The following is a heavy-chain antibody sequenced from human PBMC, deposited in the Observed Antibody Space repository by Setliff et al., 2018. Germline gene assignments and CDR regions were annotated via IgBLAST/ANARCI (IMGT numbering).Heavy chain of an antibody. CDR3: ARVGFYDILTGATNYYYGMDV. CDR1: GGTFSSYT. D-gene: IGHD3-9*01. J-gene: IGHJ6*02. Sequence: GASVKVSCKASGGTFSSYTISWVRQAPGQGLEWMGRIIPILGIANYAQKFQGRVTITADKSTSTAYMELSRLRSEDTAVYYCARVGFYDILTGATNYYYGMDVWGQGTTVTVSS. CDR2: IIPILGIA. V-gene: IGHV1-69*02.